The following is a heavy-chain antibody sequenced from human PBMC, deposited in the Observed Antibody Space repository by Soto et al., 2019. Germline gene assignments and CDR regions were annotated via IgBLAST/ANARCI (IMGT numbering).Heavy chain of an antibody. CDR2: ISYSGST. D-gene: IGHD2-8*01. J-gene: IGHJ3*02. CDR3: ARSAQWNAFDI. CDR1: GGSISSVHYY. V-gene: IGHV4-31*03. Sequence: QVQLQESGPGLVKPSETLSLNCTVAGGSISSVHYYWSWIRQHPGKGLGWIGYISYSGSTFYNPSLKIRLTVSVDTSKNRFSLTLTSVTAADTAAYYCARSAQWNAFDIWGQGTMVIVSS.